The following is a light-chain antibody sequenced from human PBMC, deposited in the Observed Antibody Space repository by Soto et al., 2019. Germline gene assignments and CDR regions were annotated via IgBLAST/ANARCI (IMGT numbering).Light chain of an antibody. CDR1: SSSIGSNY. CDR3: AAWDDSLSALV. CDR2: RNN. V-gene: IGLV1-47*01. J-gene: IGLJ2*01. Sequence: QAVVTQPPSASGTPGQRVTISCSGSSSSIGSNYVYWYQQFPGAAPKLLIYRNNQRPSGVPDRFSGSKSGTSASLAISGLRSEDEADYYCAAWDDSLSALVFGGGTKVTVL.